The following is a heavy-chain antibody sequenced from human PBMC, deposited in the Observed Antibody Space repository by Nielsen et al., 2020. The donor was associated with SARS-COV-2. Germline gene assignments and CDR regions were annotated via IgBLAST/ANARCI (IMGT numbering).Heavy chain of an antibody. V-gene: IGHV4-34*01. Sequence: SETLSLTCALSGGSFSDNFWSWIRQPPGKGLEWIGEINQSGTTNYNPSLKSRVTISIDTSKNQFSLELRSVTAADTAVYYCARVRGHFYGSGSYERPFEYWGQGTPVNVSS. J-gene: IGHJ4*02. D-gene: IGHD3-10*01. CDR3: ARVRGHFYGSGSYERPFEY. CDR2: INQSGTT. CDR1: GGSFSDNF.